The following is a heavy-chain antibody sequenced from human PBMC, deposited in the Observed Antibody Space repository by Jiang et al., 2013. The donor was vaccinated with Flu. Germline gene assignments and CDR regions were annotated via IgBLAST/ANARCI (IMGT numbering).Heavy chain of an antibody. CDR3: ARCPPGTAVAGTFDY. D-gene: IGHD6-19*01. CDR1: NFPKYW. CDR2: SILVTLIP. J-gene: IGHJ4*02. V-gene: IGHV5-51*01. Sequence: NFPKYWIGWVRQMPGKGLEWMGSSILVTLIPDIARPSKARSPISADKSMSTAYLQWSSLKASDTAMYYCARCPPGTAVAGTFDYWGQGTLVTVSS.